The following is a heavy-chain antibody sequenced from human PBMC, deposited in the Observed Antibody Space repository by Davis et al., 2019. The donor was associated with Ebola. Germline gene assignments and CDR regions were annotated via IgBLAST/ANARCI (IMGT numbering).Heavy chain of an antibody. Sequence: GESLKIPCAAPGFTLSSFWMSWVRQAPGKGLEWVAFMRYDGSDKYYADSVKGRFTISRDNSKNTLYLQMNSLRAEDTAVYYCARGKGPSTTPLNYWGQGTLVTVSS. CDR1: GFTLSSFW. D-gene: IGHD1-14*01. CDR2: MRYDGSDK. J-gene: IGHJ4*02. V-gene: IGHV3-30*02. CDR3: ARGKGPSTTPLNY.